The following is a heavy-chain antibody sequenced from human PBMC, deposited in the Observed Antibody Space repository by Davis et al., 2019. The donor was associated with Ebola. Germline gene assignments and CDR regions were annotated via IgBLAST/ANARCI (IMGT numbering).Heavy chain of an antibody. D-gene: IGHD3-10*01. Sequence: AASVKVSCKASGYTFTNYGITWVRQAPGQGLEWMGWINPHNGNTNYAQNVQGRVTMTTDTSTSTAYMEVGSLRSDDTAVYYCARGFGDVDSFDIWGQGTMVTVSS. CDR1: GYTFTNYG. CDR3: ARGFGDVDSFDI. V-gene: IGHV1-18*04. J-gene: IGHJ3*02. CDR2: INPHNGNT.